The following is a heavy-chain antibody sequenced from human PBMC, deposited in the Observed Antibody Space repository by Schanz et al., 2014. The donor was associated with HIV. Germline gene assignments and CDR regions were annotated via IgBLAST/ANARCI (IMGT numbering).Heavy chain of an antibody. J-gene: IGHJ4*02. CDR3: AREEAGGGLQI. CDR2: ISYDGSNK. Sequence: QVQLVESGGGVVQPGRSLRLSCVASGFTFSTYPMHWVRQAPGKGLEWVAVISYDGSNKYYADSVKGRFTISRDYSKNTLYLQMSSLRAEDTAVYYCAREEAGGGLQIWGQGTLVTVSS. V-gene: IGHV3-30-3*01. D-gene: IGHD3-16*01. CDR1: GFTFSTYP.